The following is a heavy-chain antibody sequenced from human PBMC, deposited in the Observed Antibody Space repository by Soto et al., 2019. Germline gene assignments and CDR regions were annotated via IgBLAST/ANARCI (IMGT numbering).Heavy chain of an antibody. CDR1: GGSISSSNW. D-gene: IGHD5-18*01. CDR3: ARSSGYSYGLTYYYYGMDV. V-gene: IGHV4-4*02. J-gene: IGHJ6*02. Sequence: PSETLSLTCAVSGGSISSSNWWSWVRQPPGKGLEWIEEIYHSGSTNYNPSLKSRVTISVDKSKNQFSLKLSSVTAADTAVYYCARSSGYSYGLTYYYYGMDVWGQGTTVTVSS. CDR2: IYHSGST.